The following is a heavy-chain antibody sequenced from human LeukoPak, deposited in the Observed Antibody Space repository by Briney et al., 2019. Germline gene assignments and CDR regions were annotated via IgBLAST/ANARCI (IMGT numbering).Heavy chain of an antibody. CDR3: AGLYYDSSGYIDY. J-gene: IGHJ4*02. Sequence: SETLSLTCTVSGYSISSGYYWGWIRQPPGKGLEWIGNIYHSGSTYYNPSLKSRVTISVDTSKNQFSLKLSSVTAADTAVYYCAGLYYDSSGYIDYWGQGTLVTVSS. CDR2: IYHSGST. CDR1: GYSISSGYY. D-gene: IGHD3-22*01. V-gene: IGHV4-38-2*02.